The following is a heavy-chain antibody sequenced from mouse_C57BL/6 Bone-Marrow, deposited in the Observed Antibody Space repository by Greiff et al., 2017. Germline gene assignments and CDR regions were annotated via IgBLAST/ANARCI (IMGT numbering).Heavy chain of an antibody. CDR3: STYYSNYWCFDD. J-gene: IGHJ1*03. V-gene: IGHV14-4*01. CDR2: IDPENGDT. D-gene: IGHD2-5*01. Sequence: VHVKQSGAELVRPGASVKLSCTASGFNIKDDYMHWVKQRPEQGLEWIGWIDPENGDTEYASKFKGKATITADTSSNTAYLQLSSLTSEDTAVYACSTYYSNYWCFDDWGTGTTVTVSS. CDR1: GFNIKDDY.